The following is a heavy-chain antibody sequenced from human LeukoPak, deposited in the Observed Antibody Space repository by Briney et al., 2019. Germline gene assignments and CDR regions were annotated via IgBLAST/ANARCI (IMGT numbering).Heavy chain of an antibody. V-gene: IGHV4-61*02. J-gene: IGHJ4*02. CDR2: IHTSGSP. CDR1: GGSISSGSYY. D-gene: IGHD6-13*01. CDR3: ARVEAGAAAFYFDH. Sequence: PSETLSLTRTVSGGSISSGSYYWTWIRQPAGKGLECIGRIHTSGSPKYNPSLKSRVTISLDTSKNQFSLKVTSVTAADTAVYYCARVEAGAAAFYFDHWGRGTLVTVSS.